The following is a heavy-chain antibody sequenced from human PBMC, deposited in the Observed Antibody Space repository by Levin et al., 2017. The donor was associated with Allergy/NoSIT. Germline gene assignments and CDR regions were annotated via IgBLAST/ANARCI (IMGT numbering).Heavy chain of an antibody. V-gene: IGHV4-34*01. CDR3: ARGGSGWGWFDP. J-gene: IGHJ5*02. Sequence: MTSETLSLTCDVSGGSFSGYYWSWIRQSPGKGLEWIGEINHSGSTNDNVSLKSRVTISVDTSKNQFSLNMKYVTAADTAVYYCARGGSGWGWFDPWGQGILVTVSS. D-gene: IGHD6-19*01. CDR2: INHSGST. CDR1: GGSFSGYY.